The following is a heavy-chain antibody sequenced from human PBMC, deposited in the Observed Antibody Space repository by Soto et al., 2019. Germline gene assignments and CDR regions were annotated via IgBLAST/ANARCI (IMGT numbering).Heavy chain of an antibody. CDR1: GYTFTGYY. Sequence: RASVKVSCKASGYTFTGYYMHWVRQAPGQGLEWMGWINPNSGGTNYAQKFQGRVTMTRDTSISTAYMELSRLRSDDTAVYYCANQNPAQYHFWRPGPHGSYYSCMDVWDQRTTGTVAS. D-gene: IGHD3-3*01. V-gene: IGHV1-2*02. CDR3: ANQNPAQYHFWRPGPHGSYYSCMDV. J-gene: IGHJ6*03. CDR2: INPNSGGT.